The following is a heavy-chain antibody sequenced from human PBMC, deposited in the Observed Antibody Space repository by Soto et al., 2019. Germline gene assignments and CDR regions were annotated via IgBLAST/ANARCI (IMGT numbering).Heavy chain of an antibody. Sequence: ETLSLTCTVSGDSISGYYWNWIRQPAGKGLEWIGRIYASGSTISNRSLRSRVALSVDTSKNQFSLNLNSVTAADTAMYYCARSGYSSAWYTAFDSWSQGILVTVSS. V-gene: IGHV4-4*07. D-gene: IGHD6-19*01. CDR2: IYASGST. CDR1: GDSISGYY. J-gene: IGHJ4*02. CDR3: ARSGYSSAWYTAFDS.